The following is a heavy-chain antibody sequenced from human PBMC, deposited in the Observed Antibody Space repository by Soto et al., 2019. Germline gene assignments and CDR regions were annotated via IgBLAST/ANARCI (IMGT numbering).Heavy chain of an antibody. CDR2: SIPIFGTA. V-gene: IGHV1-69*06. CDR1: GGTFSSYA. CDR3: ASYLITIFGVVIGQWFDP. D-gene: IGHD3-3*01. J-gene: IGHJ5*02. Sequence: SVKVSCKASGGTFSSYAISWVRQAPGQGLEWMGWSIPIFGTANYARKFQGRVTITADKSTSTAYMELSSLRSEDTAVYYCASYLITIFGVVIGQWFDPWGQGTLVTVSS.